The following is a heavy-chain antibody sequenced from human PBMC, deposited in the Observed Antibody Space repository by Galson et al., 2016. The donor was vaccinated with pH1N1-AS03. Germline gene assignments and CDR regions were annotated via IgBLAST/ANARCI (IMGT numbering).Heavy chain of an antibody. D-gene: IGHD5-12*01. V-gene: IGHV5-10-1*01. CDR1: GYSFTNYW. J-gene: IGHJ4*02. CDR3: ARGYSGFGFVY. CDR2: FDPSDSHT. Sequence: QSGAEVKKPGESLRISCKGSGYSFTNYWINWVRQVPGKGLEWMGRFDPSDSHTSYSPSFQGHVTFSADKSINTAYLQWSSLKSSDTAIYYCARGYSGFGFVYWGQGTLVTVSS.